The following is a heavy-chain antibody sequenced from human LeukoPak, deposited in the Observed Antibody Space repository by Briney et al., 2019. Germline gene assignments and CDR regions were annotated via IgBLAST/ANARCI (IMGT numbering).Heavy chain of an antibody. CDR3: ASECLPPKTYFDY. CDR1: GGTFTNYA. V-gene: IGHV1-69*04. D-gene: IGHD3-16*01. Sequence: KASGGTFTNYAINWVRQAPGQGLEWMGRIIPILDVTNYAQKFQGRVTITADQSTSTAYMELSSLRSEDTAVYYCASECLPPKTYFDYWGQGTLVTVSS. CDR2: IIPILDVT. J-gene: IGHJ4*02.